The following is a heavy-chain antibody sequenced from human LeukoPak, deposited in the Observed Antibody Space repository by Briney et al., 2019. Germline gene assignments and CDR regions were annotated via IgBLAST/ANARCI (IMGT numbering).Heavy chain of an antibody. J-gene: IGHJ6*04. V-gene: IGHV3-23*01. CDR3: AKGDCSSTSCSGFYGMDV. Sequence: GGSLRLSCAASGFTFSTYAMNWVRQPPGKGLEWVSTTSGGTTYYADPVKGRFTISRDSSKSTLYLQMNSLRAEDTAVYYCAKGDCSSTSCSGFYGMDVWGRGTTVTVSS. D-gene: IGHD2-2*01. CDR1: GFTFSTYA. CDR2: TSGGTT.